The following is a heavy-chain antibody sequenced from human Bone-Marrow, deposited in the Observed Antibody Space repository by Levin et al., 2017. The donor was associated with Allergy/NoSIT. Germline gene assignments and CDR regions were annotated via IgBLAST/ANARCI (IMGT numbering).Heavy chain of an antibody. D-gene: IGHD1-26*01. CDR2: IGTAGDT. Sequence: GESLKISCAASGFTFSSYDMHWVRQATGKGLEWVSAIGTAGDTYYPGSVKGRFTISRENAKNSLYLQMNSLRAGDTAVYYCARGIVGARGGAFDIWGQGTMVTVSS. V-gene: IGHV3-13*01. CDR1: GFTFSSYD. J-gene: IGHJ3*02. CDR3: ARGIVGARGGAFDI.